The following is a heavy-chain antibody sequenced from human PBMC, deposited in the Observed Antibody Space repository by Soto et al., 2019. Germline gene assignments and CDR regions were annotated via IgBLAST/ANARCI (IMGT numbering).Heavy chain of an antibody. CDR1: GYSFTSYW. V-gene: IGHV5-51*01. D-gene: IGHD3-22*01. CDR2: IYPGDSDT. Sequence: GESLKISCKGSGYSFTSYWIGWVRQMPGKGLEWMGIIYPGDSDTRYSPSFQGQVTISADKSISTAYLQWSSLKASDTAMYYCARQVYDSSGYYSMFGLWYFDLWGRGTLVTVSS. J-gene: IGHJ2*01. CDR3: ARQVYDSSGYYSMFGLWYFDL.